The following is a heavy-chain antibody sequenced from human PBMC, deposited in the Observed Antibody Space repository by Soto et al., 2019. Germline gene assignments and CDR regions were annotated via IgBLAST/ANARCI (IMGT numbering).Heavy chain of an antibody. V-gene: IGHV5-51*01. D-gene: IGHD1-26*01. CDR1: GYSFTSYW. Sequence: GASLKISCKGSGYSFTSYWIGWVRQMPGKGLEWMGIIYPGDSDTRYSPSFQGQVTISADKSISTAYLQWSSLKASDTAMYYCARQETQLVGAMDYWGQGTLVTVSS. J-gene: IGHJ4*02. CDR3: ARQETQLVGAMDY. CDR2: IYPGDSDT.